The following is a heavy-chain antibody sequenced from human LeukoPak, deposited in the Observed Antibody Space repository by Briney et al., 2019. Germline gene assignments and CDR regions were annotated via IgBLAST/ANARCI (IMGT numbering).Heavy chain of an antibody. CDR2: IKQDGSEK. V-gene: IGHV3-7*03. CDR3: AKSDYYDSSGYYYGIDRTFDY. Sequence: PGGSLRLSCAASGFTFSSYWMSWVRQAPGKGLEWVANIKQDGSEKYYVDSVKGRFTISRDNAKNSLYLQMNSLRAEDTAVYYCAKSDYYDSSGYYYGIDRTFDYWGQGTLVTVSS. J-gene: IGHJ4*02. CDR1: GFTFSSYW. D-gene: IGHD3-22*01.